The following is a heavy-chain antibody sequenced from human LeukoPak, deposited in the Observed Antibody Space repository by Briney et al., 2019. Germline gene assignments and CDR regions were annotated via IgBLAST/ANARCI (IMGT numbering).Heavy chain of an antibody. D-gene: IGHD6-13*01. CDR2: IYYSGTT. CDR3: ARGVYIAAAQYGY. V-gene: IGHV4-59*01. J-gene: IGHJ4*02. CDR1: GGSISSYY. Sequence: PSETLSLTCTVSGGSISSYYWNWIRQPPGKGLEWIGYIYYSGTTNYNPSLKSRVTISVDTSKNQFSLKLSSVTAADTSVYYCARGVYIAAAQYGYWGQGTLVTVSS.